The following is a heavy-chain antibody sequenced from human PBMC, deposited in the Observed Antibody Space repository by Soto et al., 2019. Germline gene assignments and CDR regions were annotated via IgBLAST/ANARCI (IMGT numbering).Heavy chain of an antibody. CDR1: GYTFTGYY. J-gene: IGHJ4*02. Sequence: QVQLVQSGAEVKKPWASVKVSCKAAGYTFTGYYINWVRQAPGQGLEWVGWNNPTSGATPYAQKLLGRVTMTSDTSIRTAYMELTRLRSDDTAMYCCARGGPEYWGQGTLVTVSS. V-gene: IGHV1-2*02. CDR2: NNPTSGAT. D-gene: IGHD3-16*01. CDR3: ARGGPEY.